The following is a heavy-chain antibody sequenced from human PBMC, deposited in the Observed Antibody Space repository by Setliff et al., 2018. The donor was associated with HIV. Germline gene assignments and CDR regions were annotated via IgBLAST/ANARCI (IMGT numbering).Heavy chain of an antibody. CDR3: ARSVGYDLLTNYYRNWFDP. Sequence: GASVKVSCKASGYTSTNYAINWVRQAPGQGLECMGWINTNTGNPTYAQGFTGRFVFSLDTSVNTAYLQISSLKAEDTAVYFCARSVGYDLLTNYYRNWFDPWGQGTLVTVSS. V-gene: IGHV7-4-1*02. J-gene: IGHJ5*02. CDR1: GYTSTNYA. CDR2: INTNTGNP. D-gene: IGHD3-9*01.